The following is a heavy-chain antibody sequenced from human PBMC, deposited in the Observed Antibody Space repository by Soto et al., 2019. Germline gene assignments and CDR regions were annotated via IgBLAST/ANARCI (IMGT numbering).Heavy chain of an antibody. V-gene: IGHV3-48*02. CDR2: ISIGSGSI. CDR1: GFTFSNYA. CDR3: VRDDRWAVDF. J-gene: IGHJ3*01. D-gene: IGHD3-22*01. Sequence: EVHLVESGGGLVQPGGSLRVSCAASGFTFSNYAMNWVRQAPGKGLEWVSYISIGSGSIFYADSVKGRVTISRDDAKNSLYLQMHTLRDEDTAVDYCVRDDRWAVDFWGQGTMGPVSS.